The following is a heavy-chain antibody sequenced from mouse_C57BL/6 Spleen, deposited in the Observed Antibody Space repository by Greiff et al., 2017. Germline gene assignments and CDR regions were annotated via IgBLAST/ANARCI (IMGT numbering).Heavy chain of an antibody. CDR2: IYPSDSET. V-gene: IGHV1-61*01. J-gene: IGHJ2*01. CDR1: GYTFTSYW. Sequence: QVQLQQSGAELVRPGSSVKLSCKASGYTFTSYWMDWVKQRPGQGLEWIGNIYPSDSETHYNQKFKDKATLTVDKSSSTAYMQLSSLTSEDSAVYYCARQGSSGYDYWGQGTTLTVSS. D-gene: IGHD3-2*02. CDR3: ARQGSSGYDY.